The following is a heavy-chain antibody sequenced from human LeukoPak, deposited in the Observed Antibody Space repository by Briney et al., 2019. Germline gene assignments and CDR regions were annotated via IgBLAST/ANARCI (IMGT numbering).Heavy chain of an antibody. CDR1: GGTFSSYA. CDR3: ARELNIVPAVVFPSPGGQNYYYYYMDV. J-gene: IGHJ6*03. CDR2: IIPIFGTA. Sequence: GASVKVSCKGSGGTFSSYAISWVRQAPGQGLEWMGGIIPIFGTANYAQKFQGRVTITADESTSTAYMELSSLRSEDTAVYYCARELNIVPAVVFPSPGGQNYYYYYMDVWGKGTTVTVSS. D-gene: IGHD2-2*01. V-gene: IGHV1-69*13.